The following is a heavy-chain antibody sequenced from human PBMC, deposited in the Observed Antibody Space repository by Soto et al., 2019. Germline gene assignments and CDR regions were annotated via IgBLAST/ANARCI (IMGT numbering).Heavy chain of an antibody. V-gene: IGHV1-18*01. D-gene: IGHD5-12*01. CDR1: GYTLTGYG. CDR2: ISAYNGNT. J-gene: IGHJ6*02. Sequence: ASVKVSCKASGYTLTGYGISWVRQAPGQGLEWMGWISAYNGNTKYSQKFQGRVTITRDTSASTAYMELSSLRSEDTAVYYCARGGYSGYDLAAYYYGMDVWGQGTTVTVSS. CDR3: ARGGYSGYDLAAYYYGMDV.